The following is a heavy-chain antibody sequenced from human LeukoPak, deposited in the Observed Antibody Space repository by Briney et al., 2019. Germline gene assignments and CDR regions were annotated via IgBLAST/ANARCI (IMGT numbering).Heavy chain of an antibody. CDR2: IYYSGST. CDR1: GGSFSGYY. CDR3: AREIWGIDY. V-gene: IGHV4-59*12. D-gene: IGHD7-27*01. Sequence: SETLSLNCAVYGGSFSGYYWSWLRQPPGKGLEWIGYIYYSGSTNYNPSLKSRVTISVDTSKNQFSLKLSSVTAADTAVYYCAREIWGIDYWGQGTLVTVSS. J-gene: IGHJ4*02.